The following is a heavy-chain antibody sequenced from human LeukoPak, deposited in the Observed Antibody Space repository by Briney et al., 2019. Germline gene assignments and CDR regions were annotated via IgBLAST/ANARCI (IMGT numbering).Heavy chain of an antibody. CDR2: IYSGGST. V-gene: IGHV3-53*01. Sequence: GGSLRLSCAASGFTVSSNSMNWVRQAPGKGLQWVSVIYSGGSTYYADSVRGRFTISRDNSKNTLYLQMNSLRAEDTAVYYCARENNFGSGMDVWGQGTTVTVSS. J-gene: IGHJ6*02. CDR1: GFTVSSNS. CDR3: ARENNFGSGMDV. D-gene: IGHD3-10*01.